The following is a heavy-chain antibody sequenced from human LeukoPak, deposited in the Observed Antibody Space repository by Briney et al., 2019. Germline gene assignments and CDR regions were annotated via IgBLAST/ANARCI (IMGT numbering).Heavy chain of an antibody. CDR2: INSDGSST. CDR1: GFTFSSYW. Sequence: GGSLRLSCAASGFTFSSYWMHWVRQAPGKGLVWVSRINSDGSSTSYADSVKGRFTISRDNAKNTLYLQMNSLRAEDTAVYYCARGGITMVRGAYNYWGQGTLVTVSS. J-gene: IGHJ4*02. D-gene: IGHD3-10*01. V-gene: IGHV3-74*01. CDR3: ARGGITMVRGAYNY.